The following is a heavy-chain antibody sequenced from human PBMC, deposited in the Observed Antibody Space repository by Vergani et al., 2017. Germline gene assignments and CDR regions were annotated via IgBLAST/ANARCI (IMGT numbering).Heavy chain of an antibody. J-gene: IGHJ4*02. CDR1: GFTFSDYY. D-gene: IGHD5-18*01. CDR2: ISSSSSYT. CDR3: ARGIQLWSILLH. Sequence: QVQLVESGGGLVKPGGSLRLSCAASGFTFSDYYMSWIRQAPGKGLEWVSYISSSSSYTNYAVSVKGRFTISRDNAKNSLYLQMNSLRAEDTAVYYCARGIQLWSILLHWGQGTLVTVSS. V-gene: IGHV3-11*06.